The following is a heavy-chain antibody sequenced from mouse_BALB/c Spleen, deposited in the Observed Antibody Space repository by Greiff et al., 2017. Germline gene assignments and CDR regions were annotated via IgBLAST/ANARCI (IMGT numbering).Heavy chain of an antibody. V-gene: IGHV5-6-5*01. CDR2: ISSGGST. CDR1: GFTFSSYA. D-gene: IGHD1-2*01. Sequence: EVQVVESGGGLVKPGGSLKLSCAASGFTFSSYAMSWVRQTPEKRLEWVASISSGGSTYYPDSVKGRFTISRDNARNILYLQMSSLRSEDTAMYYCARVYGTWYFDVWAQGPRSPSPQ. J-gene: IGHJ1*01. CDR3: ARVYGTWYFDV.